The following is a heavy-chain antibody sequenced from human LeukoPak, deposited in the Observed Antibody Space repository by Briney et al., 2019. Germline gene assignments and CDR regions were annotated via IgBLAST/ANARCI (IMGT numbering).Heavy chain of an antibody. J-gene: IGHJ5*02. CDR3: AKVTMGDIWFDP. Sequence: GGSLRLSCAAFGFSFGRHGMHWVRQAPGKGLEWVAFMHYDGRNVLYADSVKGRFTISTDNSKNMVYLQMSSLRAEDTAVYYCAKVTMGDIWFDPWGQRTLVTVSS. V-gene: IGHV3-30*02. CDR2: MHYDGRNV. CDR1: GFSFGRHG.